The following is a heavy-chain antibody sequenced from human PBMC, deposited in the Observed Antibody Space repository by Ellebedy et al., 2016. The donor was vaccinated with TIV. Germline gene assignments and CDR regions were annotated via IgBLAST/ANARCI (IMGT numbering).Heavy chain of an antibody. D-gene: IGHD3-16*01. CDR3: GRWGNLGQLSPIDY. V-gene: IGHV3-21*01. J-gene: IGHJ4*02. CDR2: TSTTGDCI. Sequence: GGSLRLSCEASGFSVSSHWMHWVRQAPGKGLEWVSSTSTTGDCIYYADSVQGRFAISRDNTKNSLYLQMNSLRAEDAAVYYCGRWGNLGQLSPIDYWGQGTLVAVSA. CDR1: GFSVSSHW.